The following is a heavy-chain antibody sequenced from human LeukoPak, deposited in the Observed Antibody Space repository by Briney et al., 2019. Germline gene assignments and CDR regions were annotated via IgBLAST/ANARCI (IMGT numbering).Heavy chain of an antibody. V-gene: IGHV4-34*01. CDR2: INHSGST. CDR3: ARASYNILTGFFYYMDV. Sequence: SETLSLTCAVYGGSFSGYYWSWIRQPPGKGLEWIGEINHSGSTNYNPSLKSRVTISVDTSKNQLSLKLSSVTAADTAVYYCARASYNILTGFFYYMDVWGKGTTVTISS. D-gene: IGHD3-9*01. CDR1: GGSFSGYY. J-gene: IGHJ6*03.